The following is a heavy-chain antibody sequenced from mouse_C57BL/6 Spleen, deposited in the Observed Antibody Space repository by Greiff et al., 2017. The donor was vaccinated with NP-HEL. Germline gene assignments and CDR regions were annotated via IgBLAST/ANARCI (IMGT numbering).Heavy chain of an antibody. CDR3: TGGIAMDY. J-gene: IGHJ4*01. Sequence: EVKLMESGGGLVQPGGSMKLSCVASGFTFSNYWMNWVRQSPEKGLEWVAQIRLKSDNYATHYAESVKGRFTISRDDSKSSVYLQMNNLRAEDTGIYYCTGGIAMDYWGQGTSVTVSS. CDR2: IRLKSDNYAT. D-gene: IGHD4-1*01. V-gene: IGHV6-3*01. CDR1: GFTFSNYW.